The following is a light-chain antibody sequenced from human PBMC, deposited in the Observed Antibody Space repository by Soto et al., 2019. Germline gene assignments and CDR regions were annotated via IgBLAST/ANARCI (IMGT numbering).Light chain of an antibody. Sequence: EVVMRQSPATLSVSPGEGATLSCRASQSVSSYLAWYQQKPGQAPRLLIYDASNRATGIPARFSGSGSGTDFTLTISSLEPEDFAVYYCQQRSNWPWTFGQGTKVDI. CDR3: QQRSNWPWT. CDR1: QSVSSY. CDR2: DAS. V-gene: IGKV3-11*01. J-gene: IGKJ1*01.